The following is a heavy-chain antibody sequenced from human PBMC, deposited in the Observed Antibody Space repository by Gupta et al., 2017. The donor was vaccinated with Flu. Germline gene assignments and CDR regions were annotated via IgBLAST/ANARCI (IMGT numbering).Heavy chain of an antibody. D-gene: IGHD3-10*01. Sequence: QVQLVQSGAEVKKPGASVKVSCPTSAYTFIGYYIHWVRQAPGQGLEWMGRISRSNGDSNYAQKFHDRVTMTRDTSISTVYMDLSRLTPDDTAVYYCASDSSGNKHAFDLWGQGTMVTVSS. CDR1: AYTFIGYY. CDR2: ISRSNGDS. V-gene: IGHV1-2*06. J-gene: IGHJ3*01. CDR3: ASDSSGNKHAFDL.